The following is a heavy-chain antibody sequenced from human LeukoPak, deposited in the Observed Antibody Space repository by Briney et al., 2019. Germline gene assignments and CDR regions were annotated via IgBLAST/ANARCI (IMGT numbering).Heavy chain of an antibody. CDR3: ARGGRYCSGGSCYVDY. Sequence: GGSLRLSCAASGFTFSSYEMNWVRQAPGKGLEWVSYISSSGSTIYYADSVKGRFTISRDNAKNSLYLQMNSLRAEDTAVYYCARGGRYCSGGSCYVDYWGQVTLVTVSS. V-gene: IGHV3-48*03. CDR2: ISSSGSTI. D-gene: IGHD2-15*01. J-gene: IGHJ4*02. CDR1: GFTFSSYE.